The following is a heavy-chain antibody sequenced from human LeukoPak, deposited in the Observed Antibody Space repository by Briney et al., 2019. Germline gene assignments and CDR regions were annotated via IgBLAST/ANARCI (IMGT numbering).Heavy chain of an antibody. CDR1: GGSFSGYY. Sequence: SETLSLTCAGYGGSFSGYYWSWIRQPPGKGLEWMGEINHSGSTNYNPSLKSRVTISVDTSKNQFSLKLSSVTAADTAVYYCARGRIVVVPAAILVSYYYYYGMDVWGQGTTVTVSS. CDR2: INHSGST. D-gene: IGHD2-2*02. V-gene: IGHV4-34*01. CDR3: ARGRIVVVPAAILVSYYYYYGMDV. J-gene: IGHJ6*02.